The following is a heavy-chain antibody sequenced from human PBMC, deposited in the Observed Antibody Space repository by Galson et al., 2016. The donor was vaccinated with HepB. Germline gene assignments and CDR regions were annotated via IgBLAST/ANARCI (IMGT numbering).Heavy chain of an antibody. Sequence: SLRLSCAASGFTFSSYSMNWVRQAPGMGLEWVSSISTSSSYIYVTDSVKGRFTISRDNAKNSLYLQMSSLRAEDTAVYYCARDCKQQLDAFDIWGQGTMVTVSS. CDR3: ARDCKQQLDAFDI. V-gene: IGHV3-21*01. CDR1: GFTFSSYS. J-gene: IGHJ3*02. CDR2: ISTSSSYI. D-gene: IGHD6-13*01.